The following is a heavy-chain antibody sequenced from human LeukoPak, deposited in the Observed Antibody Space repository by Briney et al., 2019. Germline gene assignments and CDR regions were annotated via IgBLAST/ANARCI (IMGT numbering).Heavy chain of an antibody. Sequence: TGGSLRLSCAASGFTFNSYGMHWVRQAPGKGLEWVAVISYDGSNKYYADSVKGRFTISRDNSKNTLYLQMNSLRAEDTAVYYCAKVSHPNSNFDYWGQGTLVTVSS. CDR3: AKVSHPNSNFDY. CDR2: ISYDGSNK. V-gene: IGHV3-30*18. CDR1: GFTFNSYG. D-gene: IGHD4/OR15-4a*01. J-gene: IGHJ4*02.